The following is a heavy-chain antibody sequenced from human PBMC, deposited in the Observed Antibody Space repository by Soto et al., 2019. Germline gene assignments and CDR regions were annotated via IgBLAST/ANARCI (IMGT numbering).Heavy chain of an antibody. CDR3: ARGVLTIFGVVTLKPLDY. V-gene: IGHV1-2*02. CDR1: GYTFTGYY. Sequence: VASVKVSCKASGYTFTGYYMHWVRQAPGQGLEWMGWINPNSGGTNYAQKFQGRVTMTRDTSISTAYMELSRLRSDDTAVYYCARGVLTIFGVVTLKPLDYWGQGTLVTVSS. D-gene: IGHD3-3*01. CDR2: INPNSGGT. J-gene: IGHJ4*02.